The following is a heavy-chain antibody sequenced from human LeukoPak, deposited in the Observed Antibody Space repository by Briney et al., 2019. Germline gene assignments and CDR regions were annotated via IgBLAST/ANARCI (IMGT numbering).Heavy chain of an antibody. CDR2: ISSSGSTI. Sequence: GGSLRLSCAASGFTSSSYEMNWVRQAPGKGLEWVSYISSSGSTIYYADSVKGRFTISRDNAKNSLYLQMNSLRAEDTAVYYCVRETYYFDYWGQGTLVTVSS. CDR3: VRETYYFDY. J-gene: IGHJ4*02. V-gene: IGHV3-48*03. CDR1: GFTSSSYE.